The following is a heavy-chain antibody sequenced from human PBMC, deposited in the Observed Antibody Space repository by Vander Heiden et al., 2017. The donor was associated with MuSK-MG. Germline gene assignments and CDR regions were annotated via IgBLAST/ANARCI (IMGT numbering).Heavy chain of an antibody. Sequence: QVQLQESGPGLVTPSETLSLTCTVSGGSISSYYWSWIRQPAGKGLEGIGRIYTSGSTNYNPARKSRVTMSVDTAKNKASMKLSSVTAAETAVYYCATDIRAEPENNWFDPWRQGTMVTVFS. V-gene: IGHV4-4*07. J-gene: IGHJ5*02. CDR3: ATDIRAEPENNWFDP. CDR1: GGSISSYY. D-gene: IGHD3-3*02. CDR2: IYTSGST.